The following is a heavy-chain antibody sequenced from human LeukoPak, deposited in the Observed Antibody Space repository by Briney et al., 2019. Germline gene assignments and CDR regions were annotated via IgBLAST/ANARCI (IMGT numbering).Heavy chain of an antibody. Sequence: ASVKVSCKASGYTFTGYYMHWVRQAPGQGLEWMGWINPNSGGTNYAQKFQGRVTMTRDTSISTAYMELSRLRSDDTAVYYCARAGKRHTAVPKYFDYWGQGTLVTVSS. CDR3: ARAGKRHTAVPKYFDY. J-gene: IGHJ4*02. CDR2: INPNSGGT. CDR1: GYTFTGYY. D-gene: IGHD5-18*01. V-gene: IGHV1-2*02.